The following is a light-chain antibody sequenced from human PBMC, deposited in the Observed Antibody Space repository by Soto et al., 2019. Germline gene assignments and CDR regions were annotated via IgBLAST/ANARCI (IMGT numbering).Light chain of an antibody. J-gene: IGKJ5*01. CDR3: KQFKSYVS. CDR2: KAS. Sequence: DIQMTQSPSTLSASVGDSVTITCRASQSISSWLAWYQQKPGKAPKLLIYKASSLESGVQSRFSGSGSGTEFTLTIRSLQPDDFATYYCKQFKSYVSCGQGTRLEIK. CDR1: QSISSW. V-gene: IGKV1-5*03.